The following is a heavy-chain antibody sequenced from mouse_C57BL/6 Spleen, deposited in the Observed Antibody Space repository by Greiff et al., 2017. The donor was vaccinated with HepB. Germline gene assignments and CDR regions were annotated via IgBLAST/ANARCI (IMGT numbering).Heavy chain of an antibody. D-gene: IGHD1-1*01. J-gene: IGHJ3*01. CDR2: ISSGSSTI. CDR1: GFTFSDYG. CDR3: ARGDYYGSSR. V-gene: IGHV5-17*01. Sequence: EVMLVESGGGLVKPGGSLKLSCAASGFTFSDYGMHWVRQAPEKGLEWVAYISSGSSTIYYADTVKGRFTISRDNAKNTLFLQMTSLRSEDTAMYYCARGDYYGSSRWGQGTLVTVSA.